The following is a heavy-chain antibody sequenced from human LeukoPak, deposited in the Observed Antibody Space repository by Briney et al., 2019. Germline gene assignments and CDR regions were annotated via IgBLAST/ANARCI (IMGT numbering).Heavy chain of an antibody. D-gene: IGHD1-26*01. V-gene: IGHV3-23*01. CDR1: GFTFSSYG. CDR2: ISATGGST. Sequence: PGGSLRLSCAASGFTFSSYGITWVRQAPGKGLEWVSTISATGGSTYYADSVKGRFTISRDNSKDTLYLQMNSLRAEDTAVYYCAKSYRWEPTDAFDIWGQGTMVTVSS. J-gene: IGHJ3*02. CDR3: AKSYRWEPTDAFDI.